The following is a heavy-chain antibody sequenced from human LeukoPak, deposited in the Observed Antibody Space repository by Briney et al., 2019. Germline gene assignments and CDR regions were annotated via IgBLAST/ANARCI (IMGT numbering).Heavy chain of an antibody. V-gene: IGHV3-30*18. Sequence: GSLILSCAASGFTFSSYGMHWVRQAPGKGLEWVAVISYDGSNKYYADSVKGRFTISRDNSKNTLYLQMNSLRAEDTAVYYCAKELGYYGSGSLSFDYWGQGTLVTVSS. J-gene: IGHJ4*02. CDR1: GFTFSSYG. CDR3: AKELGYYGSGSLSFDY. D-gene: IGHD3-10*01. CDR2: ISYDGSNK.